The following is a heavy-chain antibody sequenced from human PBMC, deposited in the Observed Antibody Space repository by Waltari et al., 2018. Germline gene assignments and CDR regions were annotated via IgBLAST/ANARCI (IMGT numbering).Heavy chain of an antibody. Sequence: QVQLVQSGAEVKKPGASVKVSCKASGYIFTAYYMHWVRQAPGPGLEWMGWINPKSGGTNYAQKFQGRVTMTRDTSISTAYMELGRLRSDDTAVYYCARVPRRFGEFTPMNYFDYWGQGTLVPVSS. D-gene: IGHD3-10*01. V-gene: IGHV1-2*02. J-gene: IGHJ4*02. CDR1: GYIFTAYY. CDR3: ARVPRRFGEFTPMNYFDY. CDR2: INPKSGGT.